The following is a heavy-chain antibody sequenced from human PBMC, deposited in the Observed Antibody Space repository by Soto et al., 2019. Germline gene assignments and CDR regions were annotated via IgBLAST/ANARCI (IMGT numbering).Heavy chain of an antibody. J-gene: IGHJ5*02. CDR3: ARGPHCSGGSCYSDWFDP. CDR1: GGSFSGYY. CDR2: INHSGST. D-gene: IGHD2-15*01. V-gene: IGHV4-34*01. Sequence: QVQLQQWGAGLLKPSETLSLTCAVYGGSFSGYYWSWIRQPPGKGLEWIGEINHSGSTNYNPSLKSRFTISVDTSKNQFSLKLSSGTAADTAVYYCARGPHCSGGSCYSDWFDPWGQGTLVTVSS.